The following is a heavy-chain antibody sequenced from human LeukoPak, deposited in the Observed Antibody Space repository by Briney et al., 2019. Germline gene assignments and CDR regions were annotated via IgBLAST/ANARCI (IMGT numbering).Heavy chain of an antibody. CDR2: ISSSGSTI. CDR3: ARDRKVWFGETSHFDY. J-gene: IGHJ4*02. CDR1: GFTFSSYE. Sequence: PGGSLRLSCAASGFTFSSYEMNWVRQAPGKGLEWVSYISSSGSTIYYADSVKGRFTISRDNAKNSLYLQMNSLRAEDTAVYYCARDRKVWFGETSHFDYWGQGTLVTVSS. D-gene: IGHD3-10*01. V-gene: IGHV3-48*03.